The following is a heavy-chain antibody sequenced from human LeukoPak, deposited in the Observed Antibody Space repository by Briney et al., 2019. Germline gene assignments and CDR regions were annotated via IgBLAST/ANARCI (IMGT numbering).Heavy chain of an antibody. CDR3: ARQDGDGFHYFDY. CDR1: GYSFAWYW. CDR2: IYPRDSDN. D-gene: IGHD2-21*02. Sequence: GESRRISCKGSGYSFAWYWIGWVRQMPGKGLEWMGVIYPRDSDNRHSPSFQGQVTMSVDKSVNTAYLQWRSLEASDSAMYYCARQDGDGFHYFDYWGQGTLVTVSS. V-gene: IGHV5-51*01. J-gene: IGHJ4*02.